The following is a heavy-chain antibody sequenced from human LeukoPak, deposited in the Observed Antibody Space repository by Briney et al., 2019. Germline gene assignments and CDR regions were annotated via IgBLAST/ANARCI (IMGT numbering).Heavy chain of an antibody. CDR2: IYHSGST. CDR1: GGSISSGGYS. V-gene: IGHV4-30-2*01. Sequence: ASQTLSLTCAVSGGSISSGGYSWSWIRQPPGKGLEWIGYIYHSGSTYYNPSLKSRVTISIDTSKNQVSLKLRSVTAADTAMYFCVREASTSYYDSSGYYRQTETFDVWGQGTMVTVSS. CDR3: VREASTSYYDSSGYYRQTETFDV. J-gene: IGHJ3*01. D-gene: IGHD3-22*01.